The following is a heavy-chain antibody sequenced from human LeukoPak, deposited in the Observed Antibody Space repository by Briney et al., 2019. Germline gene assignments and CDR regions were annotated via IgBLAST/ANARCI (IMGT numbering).Heavy chain of an antibody. CDR1: GFTFYDYA. CDR3: AKDRTYRGGILDS. J-gene: IGHJ4*02. Sequence: GGSLRLSCVASGFTFYDYAMHWVRQAPGKGLEWVSEVSWNSGIIDYADSVKGRFTISRDSAKNSLYLQMNSLKPEDTALYYCAKDRTYRGGILDSWGQGTLVTVSS. V-gene: IGHV3-9*01. CDR2: VSWNSGII. D-gene: IGHD1-14*01.